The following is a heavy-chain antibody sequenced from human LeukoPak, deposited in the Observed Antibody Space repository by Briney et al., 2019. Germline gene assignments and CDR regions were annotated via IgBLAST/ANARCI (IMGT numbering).Heavy chain of an antibody. V-gene: IGHV1-46*01. CDR2: INPSGGST. J-gene: IGHJ3*02. CDR1: GYTFTSYY. D-gene: IGHD2-21*02. CDR3: ARDRGHIVVVTPRGAFDI. Sequence: ASVKVSCKASGYTFTSYYMHWVRQAPGQGLEWMGIINPSGGSTSYAQKFQGRVTMTRDMSTSTVYMEPSSLRSEDTAVYYCARDRGHIVVVTPRGAFDIWGQGTMVTVSS.